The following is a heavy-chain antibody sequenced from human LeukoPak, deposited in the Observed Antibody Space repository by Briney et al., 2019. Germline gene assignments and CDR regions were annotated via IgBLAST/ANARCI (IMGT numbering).Heavy chain of an antibody. CDR3: ARDVHGDYGSGWFDP. Sequence: SVKVSCKASGGTFSSYAISWVRQAPGQGLEWMGRIIPIFGTANYAQKFQGRVTITTDESTSTAYMELSSLRSEDTAVYYCARDVHGDYGSGWFDPWGQGTLVSVSS. D-gene: IGHD4-17*01. CDR1: GGTFSSYA. V-gene: IGHV1-69*05. CDR2: IIPIFGTA. J-gene: IGHJ5*02.